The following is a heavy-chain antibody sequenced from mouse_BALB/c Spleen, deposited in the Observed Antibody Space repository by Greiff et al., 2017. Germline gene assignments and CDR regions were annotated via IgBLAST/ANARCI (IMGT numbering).Heavy chain of an antibody. J-gene: IGHJ4*01. CDR2: IYPGSGST. V-gene: IGHV1-77*01. CDR3: ARSGAYYYAMDY. Sequence: QVQLQQSGPELVKPGASVKMSCKASGYTFTDYVISWVKQRTGQGLEWIGEIYPGSGSTYYNEKFKDKATLTADKSSSTAYMQLSSLTSEDSAVYYCARSGAYYYAMDYWGQGTSVTVSS. CDR1: GYTFTDYV.